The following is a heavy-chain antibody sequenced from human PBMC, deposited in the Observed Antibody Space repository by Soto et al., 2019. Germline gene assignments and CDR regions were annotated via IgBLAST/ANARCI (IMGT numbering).Heavy chain of an antibody. J-gene: IGHJ6*02. CDR2: IYPGDSDT. Sequence: PXESLKVSWKCSGDRFTSYLIGLVLQMPGKGLEWMGIIYPGDSDTRYSPSFQGQVTISADKSISTAYLQWSSLKASDTAMYYCARLGIDVVVPGPQYYSYGMDASGHGTTVTAP. CDR1: GDRFTSYL. CDR3: ARLGIDVVVPGPQYYSYGMDA. D-gene: IGHD2-2*01. V-gene: IGHV5-51*01.